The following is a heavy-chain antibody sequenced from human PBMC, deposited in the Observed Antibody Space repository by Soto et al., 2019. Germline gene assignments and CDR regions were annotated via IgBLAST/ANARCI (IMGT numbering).Heavy chain of an antibody. CDR2: FDPEDGET. V-gene: IGHV1-24*01. Sequence: ASVKVSCKVSGYTLTELSMHWVRQAPGKGLEWMGGFDPEDGETIYAQKFQGRVTMTEDTSASTAYMELSSLRSEDTAVYYCARDRPYYGSGMAYYWGQGTLVTVSS. J-gene: IGHJ4*02. CDR1: GYTLTELS. CDR3: ARDRPYYGSGMAYY. D-gene: IGHD3-10*01.